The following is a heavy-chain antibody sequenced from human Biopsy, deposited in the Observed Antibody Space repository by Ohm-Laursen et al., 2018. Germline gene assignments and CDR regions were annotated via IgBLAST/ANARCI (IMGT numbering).Heavy chain of an antibody. D-gene: IGHD3-22*01. CDR1: GESFNGYY. CDR2: INHSGRT. V-gene: IGHV4-34*01. J-gene: IGHJ6*02. Sequence: TLSLTCAVYGESFNGYYWSWIRQTPGKGLGWIGEINHSGRTNYNPSLKSRVTISVDTSKNQFSLKVRSVTAADTAVYYCVRGVDYYDPYHYYALDVWGQGTTVTVSS. CDR3: VRGVDYYDPYHYYALDV.